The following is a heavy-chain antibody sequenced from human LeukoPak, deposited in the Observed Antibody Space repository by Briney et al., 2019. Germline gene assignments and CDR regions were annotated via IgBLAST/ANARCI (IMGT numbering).Heavy chain of an antibody. CDR2: INHSGST. J-gene: IGHJ4*02. CDR1: SGSFSGYY. V-gene: IGHV4-34*01. CDR3: ARSESGSYEG. D-gene: IGHD1-26*01. Sequence: TSETLSLTCAVYSGSFSGYYWSWIRQPPGKGLEWIGEINHSGSTNYNPSLKSRVTISVDTSKNQFSLKLSSVTAADTAVYYCARSESGSYEGWGQGTLVTVSS.